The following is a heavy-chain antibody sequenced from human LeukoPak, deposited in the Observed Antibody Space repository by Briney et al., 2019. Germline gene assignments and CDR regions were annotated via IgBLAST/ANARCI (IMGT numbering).Heavy chain of an antibody. J-gene: IGHJ3*02. CDR2: ISYGGNNK. D-gene: IGHD2-2*01. CDR1: GFTFSSYA. V-gene: IGHV3-30*04. Sequence: GGSLRLSCAASGFTFSSYAMHWVRQAPGKGLEWVAVISYGGNNKYYADSVRGRFTISRDNSKNTLYLQMNSLRAEDTAVYYCARGQHRVDYSNDGFDIWGQGTMVTVST. CDR3: ARGQHRVDYSNDGFDI.